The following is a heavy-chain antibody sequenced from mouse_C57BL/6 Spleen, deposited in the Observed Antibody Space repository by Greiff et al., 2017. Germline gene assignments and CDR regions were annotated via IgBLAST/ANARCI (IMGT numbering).Heavy chain of an antibody. J-gene: IGHJ2*01. Sequence: EVQLVESGGGLVKPGGSLTLSCAASGFTFSDYGMHWVRQAPEKGLEWVAYISSGSSTIYHADTVKGRFTIFRDNTKHTLVLQMRSLMYEDTAMYYCARRVYGYALDYWGQGTTLTVSS. CDR2: ISSGSSTI. D-gene: IGHD2-2*01. CDR1: GFTFSDYG. CDR3: ARRVYGYALDY. V-gene: IGHV5-17*01.